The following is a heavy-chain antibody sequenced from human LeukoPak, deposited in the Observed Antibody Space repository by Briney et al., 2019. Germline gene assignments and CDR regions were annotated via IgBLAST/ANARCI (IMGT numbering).Heavy chain of an antibody. D-gene: IGHD1-26*01. CDR3: AKSRGWGEVVDV. Sequence: RGSPRLSCAASGFAFSGIPMNWGRQVPGERLEWLSYISASSRTIHYADSVKGRFAVSRNNAENSLYRQMDGLRVEKTAIYCCAKSRGWGEVVDVEGQGTVVTVSS. V-gene: IGHV3-48*04. CDR1: GFAFSGIP. J-gene: IGHJ3*01. CDR2: ISASSRTI.